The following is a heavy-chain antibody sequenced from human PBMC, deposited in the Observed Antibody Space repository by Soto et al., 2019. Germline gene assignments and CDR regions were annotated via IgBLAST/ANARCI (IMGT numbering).Heavy chain of an antibody. D-gene: IGHD4-17*01. CDR2: IYYSGST. CDR3: ARSGDYGAQNH. J-gene: IGHJ4*02. CDR1: GGSISSYY. Sequence: QVQLQESGPGLVKPSETLSLTCTVSGGSISSYYWSWIRQPPGKGLEWIGYIYYSGSTNYNPSLKSRATISVDTSKNQFSLKLSPVTAADTAVYYCARSGDYGAQNHWGQGTLVTVSS. V-gene: IGHV4-59*01.